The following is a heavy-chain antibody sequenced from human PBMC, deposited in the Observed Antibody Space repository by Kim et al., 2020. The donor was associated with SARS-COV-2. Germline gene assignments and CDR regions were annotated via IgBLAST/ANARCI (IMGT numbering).Heavy chain of an antibody. Sequence: NQDGREIYYVDSVKGRCTISSDNAKNSLYLQMTSLRAEDTAAYYCTRSISHWGQGTLVTVSS. CDR3: TRSISH. J-gene: IGHJ4*02. CDR2: NQDGREI. D-gene: IGHD3-10*01. V-gene: IGHV3-7*03.